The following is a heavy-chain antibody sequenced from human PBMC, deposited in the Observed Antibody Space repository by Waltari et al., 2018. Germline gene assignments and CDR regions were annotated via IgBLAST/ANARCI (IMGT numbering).Heavy chain of an antibody. Sequence: EVQLLESGGGLVQPGGSLRLSCAASGSTFSSYAMSWVRQAPGKGLGWVSAISGSGGNTYYADSVKGRFTISRDNSKNTLYLQMNSLRAEDTAVYYCTKRTESNGWTGWIFDYWGQGTLVTVSS. CDR2: ISGSGGNT. V-gene: IGHV3-23*01. D-gene: IGHD6-19*01. J-gene: IGHJ4*02. CDR3: TKRTESNGWTGWIFDY. CDR1: GSTFSSYA.